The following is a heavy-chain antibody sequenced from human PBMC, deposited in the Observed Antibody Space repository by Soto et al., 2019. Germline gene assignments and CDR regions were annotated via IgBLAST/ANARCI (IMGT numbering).Heavy chain of an antibody. CDR3: ARVIWSPTVSGYDYSYYYGMNV. Sequence: LRLSCAASGFTFSDYYMSWIRQAPGKGLEWVSYISSSSSYTNYADSVKGRFTISRDNAKNSLYLQMNSLRAEDTAVYYCARVIWSPTVSGYDYSYYYGMNVWGQGTTVTVSS. CDR1: GFTFSDYY. CDR2: ISSSSSYT. J-gene: IGHJ6*02. D-gene: IGHD5-12*01. V-gene: IGHV3-11*06.